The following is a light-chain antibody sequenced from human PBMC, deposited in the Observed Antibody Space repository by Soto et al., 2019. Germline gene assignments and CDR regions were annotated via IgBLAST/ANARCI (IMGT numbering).Light chain of an antibody. J-gene: IGLJ1*01. CDR3: GSYAGSDTFV. CDR2: GVN. CDR1: SSDIYAYNY. Sequence: QSDLTQPASVSGSPGQSITITCTGTSSDIYAYNYVSWYQQHPGKAPKVVISGVNIRPSGVSSRFSGSKSGNTASLTISGLQAEDEAEYFCGSYAGSDTFVFGTGTKVTVL. V-gene: IGLV2-14*01.